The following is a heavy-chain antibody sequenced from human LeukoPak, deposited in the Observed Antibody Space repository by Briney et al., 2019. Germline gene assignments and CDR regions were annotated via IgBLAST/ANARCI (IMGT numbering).Heavy chain of an antibody. D-gene: IGHD3-3*01. J-gene: IGHJ4*02. CDR2: INSDGSST. V-gene: IGHV3-74*01. CDR1: GFTFSSYW. Sequence: GGSLRLSCAASGFTFSSYWMHWVRQAPGKGLVWVSRINSDGSSTSYADSVKGRFTISRDNAKNTLYLQMNSLRAEDTAVHYCAREPYYDFWSGPRGSFDYWGQGTLVTVSS. CDR3: AREPYYDFWSGPRGSFDY.